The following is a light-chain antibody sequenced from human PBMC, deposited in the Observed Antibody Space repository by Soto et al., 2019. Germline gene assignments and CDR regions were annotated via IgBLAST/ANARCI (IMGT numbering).Light chain of an antibody. J-gene: IGKJ5*01. V-gene: IGKV1-33*01. CDR3: QQYDTLQT. CDR2: DAS. Sequence: DIQMTQSPSSLSASVGDRVTITCQASQDISNYLNWYQQKPGKAPKLLIYDASNLETVVPSRFSGSGSGTDFTFTISSLHPEDIATYYCQQYDTLQTFGQGTRLEIK. CDR1: QDISNY.